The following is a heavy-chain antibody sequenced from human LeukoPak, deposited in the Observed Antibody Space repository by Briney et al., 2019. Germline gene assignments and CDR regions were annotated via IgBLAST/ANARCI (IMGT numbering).Heavy chain of an antibody. CDR2: IYYSGST. V-gene: IGHV4-59*12. D-gene: IGHD6-19*01. Sequence: SETLSLTCTVSGGSISSYYWSWIRQPPGKGLEWIGYIYYSGSTNYNPSLNSRVTMSVGTSKNQVSLKLTSVTAADTAVYFCARGSGWYLYWGQGTLVTVSS. CDR1: GGSISSYY. CDR3: ARGSGWYLY. J-gene: IGHJ4*02.